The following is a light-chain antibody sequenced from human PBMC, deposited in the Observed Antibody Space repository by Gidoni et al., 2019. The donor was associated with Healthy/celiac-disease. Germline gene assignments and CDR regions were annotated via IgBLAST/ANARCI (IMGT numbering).Light chain of an antibody. J-gene: IGLJ2*01. CDR1: TLGDKY. Sequence: SYELTQPPSASVSPGQPASITCSGDTLGDKYACWYQQKPGQSPVLVIYQDSKRPSGIPDRFSGSNSGNTATLTISGTQAMDEADYYCQAWDSSIVVFGGGTKLTVL. CDR2: QDS. V-gene: IGLV3-1*01. CDR3: QAWDSSIVV.